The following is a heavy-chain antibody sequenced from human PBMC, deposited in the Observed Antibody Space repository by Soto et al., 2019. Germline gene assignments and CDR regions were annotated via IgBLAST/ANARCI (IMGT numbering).Heavy chain of an antibody. J-gene: IGHJ6*02. CDR1: GGSISSSNW. CDR3: ARSEGGYCSSTSCLYYYYYGMDV. D-gene: IGHD2-2*01. CDR2: IYHSGRT. V-gene: IGHV4-4*02. Sequence: SETLSLTCAVYGGSISSSNWWSWVRQPPGKGLEWIGEIYHSGRTNYNPSLKSRVTISVDKSKNQFSLKLSFVTAADTAVYYCARSEGGYCSSTSCLYYYYYGMDVWGQGTTVTVSS.